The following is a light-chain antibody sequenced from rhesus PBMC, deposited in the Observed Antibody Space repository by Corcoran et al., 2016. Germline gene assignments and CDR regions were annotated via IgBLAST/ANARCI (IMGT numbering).Light chain of an antibody. J-gene: IGKJ4*01. Sequence: DIQMTQSPSSLSASVGDTVTITCRASQGISSWLAWYQQRPRKAPKLLIYKAASLQSGVPSRFSGSGSGTVFTLTISSLQPEDFATYYCQQYNSDPPTFGGGTKVEIK. V-gene: IGKV1-21*01. CDR2: KAA. CDR1: QGISSW. CDR3: QQYNSDPPT.